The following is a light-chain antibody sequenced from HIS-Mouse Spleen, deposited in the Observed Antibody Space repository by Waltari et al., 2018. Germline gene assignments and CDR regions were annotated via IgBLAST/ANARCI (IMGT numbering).Light chain of an antibody. CDR3: QQLNSYPPT. CDR1: QGISSY. J-gene: IGKJ1*01. V-gene: IGKV1-9*01. Sequence: DIQLTQSPSFLSASVGDRVTITCRASQGISSYLAWYQQKPGKPPKLLIYAASTLQSGVPSRFSGSGSGTEFTLTISSLQPEDFATYYCQQLNSYPPTFGQGTKVEIK. CDR2: AAS.